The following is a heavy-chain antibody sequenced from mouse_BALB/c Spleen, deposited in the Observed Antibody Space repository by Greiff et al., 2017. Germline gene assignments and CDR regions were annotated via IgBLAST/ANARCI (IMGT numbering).Heavy chain of an antibody. Sequence: PQESGPELVKPGASVKISCTASGYTFTDYNMHWVKQSPGKSLEWIGYIYPFNGGTGYNQKFKSKATLTVDNSSSTTYMEHRSLTSEDSAVDYCARDGGSMDYWGQGTSVTVSS. CDR2: IYPFNGGT. V-gene: IGHV1S29*02. CDR1: GYTFTDYN. J-gene: IGHJ4*01. CDR3: ARDGGSMDY. D-gene: IGHD1-1*02.